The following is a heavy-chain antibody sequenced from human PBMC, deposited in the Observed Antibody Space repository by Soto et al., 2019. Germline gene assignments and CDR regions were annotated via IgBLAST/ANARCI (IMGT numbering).Heavy chain of an antibody. Sequence: HPGGSLRLSCAASGFTFSSYAMSWVRQAPGKGLERVSAISGSGGSTYYADSVKGRFTISRDNSKNTLYLQMNSLRAEDTAVYYCAKEYVGRFLEWSEPEEPYGMDVWGQGTTVTVSS. D-gene: IGHD3-3*01. CDR2: ISGSGGST. CDR3: AKEYVGRFLEWSEPEEPYGMDV. J-gene: IGHJ6*02. V-gene: IGHV3-23*01. CDR1: GFTFSSYA.